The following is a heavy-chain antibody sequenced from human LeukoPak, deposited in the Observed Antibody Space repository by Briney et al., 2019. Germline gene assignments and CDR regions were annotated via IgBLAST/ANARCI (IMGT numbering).Heavy chain of an antibody. Sequence: SETLSLTCTVSGGSVGSGSYYWSWIRQPPGKGLEWIGYIYYSGSTNYNPSLKSRVTISVDTSKNQFSLKLSSVTAADTAVYYCARDGGQWLGIDYWGQGTLVTVSS. D-gene: IGHD6-19*01. J-gene: IGHJ4*02. V-gene: IGHV4-61*01. CDR3: ARDGGQWLGIDY. CDR1: GGSVGSGSYY. CDR2: IYYSGST.